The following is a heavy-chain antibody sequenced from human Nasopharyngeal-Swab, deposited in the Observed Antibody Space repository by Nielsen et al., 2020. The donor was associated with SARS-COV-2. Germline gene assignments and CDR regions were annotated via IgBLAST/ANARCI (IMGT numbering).Heavy chain of an antibody. CDR3: ARHRGMATIQGGDY. V-gene: IGHV5-51*01. D-gene: IGHD5-24*01. J-gene: IGHJ4*02. CDR2: IYPGDSGT. Sequence: VRQMPGKGLEWMGIIYPGDSGTRYSPSFHGQGTISADKSISTAYLQWSSLKASDTAMYYCARHRGMATIQGGDYWGQGTLVTAPQ.